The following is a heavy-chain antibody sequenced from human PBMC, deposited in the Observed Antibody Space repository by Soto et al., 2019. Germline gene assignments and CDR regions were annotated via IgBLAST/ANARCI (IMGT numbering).Heavy chain of an antibody. CDR2: ISSSSTNT. CDR3: ARGTKGGSPPL. V-gene: IGHV3-48*02. Sequence: PGGSLRLSCAGSGFAFSNYSMNWVRQAPGKGLEWVSYISSSSTNTYYAASVRGRFTISRDNAKNSLYLRMNSLKDEDTAVYYCARGTKGGSPPLWGKGTQVTVSS. D-gene: IGHD2-8*01. J-gene: IGHJ4*02. CDR1: GFAFSNYS.